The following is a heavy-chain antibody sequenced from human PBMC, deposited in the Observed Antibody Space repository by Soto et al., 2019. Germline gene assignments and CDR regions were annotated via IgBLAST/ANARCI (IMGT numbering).Heavy chain of an antibody. CDR2: ISAYNGNT. CDR1: GYTFTSYG. D-gene: IGHD3-10*01. V-gene: IGHV1-18*01. CDR3: ARDPKQYYYGSGNAFDI. Sequence: ASVKVSCKASGYTFTSYGISWVRQAPGEGLEWMGWISAYNGNTNYAQKLQGRVTMTTDTSTSTAYMELRSLRSDDTAVYYCARDPKQYYYGSGNAFDIWGQGTTVTVS. J-gene: IGHJ3*02.